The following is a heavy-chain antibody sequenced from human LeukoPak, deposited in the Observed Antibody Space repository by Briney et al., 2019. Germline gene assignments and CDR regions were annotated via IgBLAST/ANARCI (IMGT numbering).Heavy chain of an antibody. CDR3: ARVCITMVRGVISEAFDI. D-gene: IGHD3-10*01. Sequence: ASVKVSCKASGYTFTSYGISWVRQAPGQGLEWMGWISAYNGNTNYAQKLQGRVTMTTDTSTSTAYMELSSLGSEDTAVYYCARVCITMVRGVISEAFDIWGQGTMVTVSS. V-gene: IGHV1-18*01. CDR1: GYTFTSYG. J-gene: IGHJ3*02. CDR2: ISAYNGNT.